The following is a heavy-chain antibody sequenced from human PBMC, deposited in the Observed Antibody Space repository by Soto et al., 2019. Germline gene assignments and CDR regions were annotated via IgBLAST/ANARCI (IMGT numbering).Heavy chain of an antibody. D-gene: IGHD6-13*01. CDR1: GFTFSSYA. CDR3: ARGNKAAVVSFDY. V-gene: IGHV3-30-3*01. CDR2: ISYDGSNK. J-gene: IGHJ4*02. Sequence: PGGSLRRSCAASGFTFSSYAMHWVRQAPGKGLEWVAVISYDGSNKYYADSVKGRFTISRDNSKNTLYLQMNSLRAEDTAVYYCARGNKAAVVSFDYWGQGTLVTVSS.